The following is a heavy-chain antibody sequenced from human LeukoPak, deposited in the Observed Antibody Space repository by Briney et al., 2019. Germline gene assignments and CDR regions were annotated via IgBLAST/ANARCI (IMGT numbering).Heavy chain of an antibody. CDR1: GFTFSTYW. Sequence: GGSLRLSCAASGFTFSTYWMHWVRQTPGKGLAWVSRVNPDGSSINYADSVKGRFTISRDNAKSTLYLQMKSVTAEDMAVYYCATAGNYRFDNWGQGILVTVSS. CDR2: VNPDGSSI. J-gene: IGHJ5*02. V-gene: IGHV3-74*01. D-gene: IGHD5-24*01. CDR3: ATAGNYRFDN.